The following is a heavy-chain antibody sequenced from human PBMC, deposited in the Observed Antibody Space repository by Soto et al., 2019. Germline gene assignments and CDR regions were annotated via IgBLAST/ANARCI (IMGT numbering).Heavy chain of an antibody. Sequence: QITLKESGPTLVKPTQTLTLTCTFSGFSLSTSGVGVGWIRQPPGKALEWLALIYWDDDKRYSPSLKSRLTITKDTSKTQVVLTMTNMDPVDTATYYCAHSRITMVRGVIFLDYWGQGTLVTVST. V-gene: IGHV2-5*02. J-gene: IGHJ4*02. CDR3: AHSRITMVRGVIFLDY. CDR1: GFSLSTSGVG. CDR2: IYWDDDK. D-gene: IGHD3-10*01.